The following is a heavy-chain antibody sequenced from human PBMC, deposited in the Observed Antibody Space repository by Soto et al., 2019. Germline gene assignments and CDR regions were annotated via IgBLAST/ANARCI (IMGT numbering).Heavy chain of an antibody. CDR1: GGSISSYY. D-gene: IGHD2-15*01. Sequence: QVQLQESGPGLVKPSETLSLTCTVSGGSISSYYWSWIRQPPGKGLEWIGYIYYSGSTNYNPSLKSRVTISVDTSKNQFSLKLSSVTAADTAVYYCASGRIGYGYWGQGTLVTVSS. CDR3: ASGRIGYGY. CDR2: IYYSGST. J-gene: IGHJ4*02. V-gene: IGHV4-59*01.